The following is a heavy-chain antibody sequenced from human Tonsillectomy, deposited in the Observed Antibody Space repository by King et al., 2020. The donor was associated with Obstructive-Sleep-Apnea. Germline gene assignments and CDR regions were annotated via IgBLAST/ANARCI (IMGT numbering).Heavy chain of an antibody. Sequence: QLVQSGAEVKKPGESLKISCKGSGYSFTSYWIGWVRQMPGKGLEWMGIIYPGDSDTRYSPSFQGQVTISADKSISTAYLQWSSLKASDTAMYYCARLMGYYGSGSSHFDCWGQGTLVTVSS. V-gene: IGHV5-51*01. D-gene: IGHD3-10*01. CDR2: IYPGDSDT. CDR3: ARLMGYYGSGSSHFDC. J-gene: IGHJ4*02. CDR1: GYSFTSYW.